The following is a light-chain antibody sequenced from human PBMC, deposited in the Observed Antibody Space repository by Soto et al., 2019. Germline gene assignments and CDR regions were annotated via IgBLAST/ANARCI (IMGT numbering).Light chain of an antibody. Sequence: EIVMTQSPATLSVSPGERATLSCRASQSVRSNLAWYQQKPGQSPRLLICGACTRATGIPARFSGCGFGTQFTLTISSLQSEDFAVYYCQQYNNWPPAWTFGQGTMVDI. V-gene: IGKV3-15*01. CDR2: GAC. J-gene: IGKJ1*01. CDR3: QQYNNWPPAWT. CDR1: QSVRSN.